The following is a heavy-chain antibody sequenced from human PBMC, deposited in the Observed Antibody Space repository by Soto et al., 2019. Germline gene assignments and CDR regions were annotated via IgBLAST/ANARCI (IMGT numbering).Heavy chain of an antibody. CDR2: LCYSGN. CDR1: GASISISLYC. Sequence: SETLSLTCTVSGASISISLYCWALIRQPPGKGWVWVGSLCYSGNYYTPPRKSRATAAVATCKNHISLILSSVAAADTGIYYVSRRAPERFDPWGQGTLVTVSS. V-gene: IGHV4-39*02. J-gene: IGHJ5*02. D-gene: IGHD1-26*01. CDR3: SRRAPERFDP.